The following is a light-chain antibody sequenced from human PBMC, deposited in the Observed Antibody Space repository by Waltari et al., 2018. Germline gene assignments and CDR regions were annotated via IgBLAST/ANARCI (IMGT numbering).Light chain of an antibody. J-gene: IGKJ4*01. CDR1: RDISCW. V-gene: IGKV1-12*01. Sequence: DIQMTQSPSSVSASVGDRVTITCRASRDISCWLAWYQQKPGTAPKLLIYAVSRLHSGVPSRFSGSGSGTYCALTISSLQPEDFAIYYCQQGHGLPLTFGGGTKVEIK. CDR2: AVS. CDR3: QQGHGLPLT.